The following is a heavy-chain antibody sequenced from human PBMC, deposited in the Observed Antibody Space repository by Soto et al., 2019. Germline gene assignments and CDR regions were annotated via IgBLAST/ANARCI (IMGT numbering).Heavy chain of an antibody. CDR3: ARGGGSYYIAY. J-gene: IGHJ4*02. CDR2: IYHSGTT. D-gene: IGHD2-15*01. CDR1: GGSVSSGSYS. V-gene: IGHV4-61*01. Sequence: QVHLQESGPGLVKPSETLSLTCTVSGGSVSSGSYSWSWIRQPPGKGLEWIGYIYHSGTTNYNPSLRSRVAISMDTSKNQFSLRLSSVTTADTAVYYCARGGGSYYIAYWGQGTLVTVST.